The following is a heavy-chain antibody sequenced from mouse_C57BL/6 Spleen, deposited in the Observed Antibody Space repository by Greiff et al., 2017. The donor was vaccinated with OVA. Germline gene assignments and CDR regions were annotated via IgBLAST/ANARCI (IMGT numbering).Heavy chain of an antibody. CDR2: INYDGSST. V-gene: IGHV5-16*01. J-gene: IGHJ2*01. CDR3: ARDRGDYDGYFDY. D-gene: IGHD2-3*01. Sequence: EVHLVESEGGLVQPGSSMKLSCTASGFTFSDYYMAWVRQVPEKGLEWVANINYDGSSTYYLDSLKGRFIISRDNAKNILYLQMSSLKSEDTATYYCARDRGDYDGYFDYGGQGTTLTVSS. CDR1: GFTFSDYY.